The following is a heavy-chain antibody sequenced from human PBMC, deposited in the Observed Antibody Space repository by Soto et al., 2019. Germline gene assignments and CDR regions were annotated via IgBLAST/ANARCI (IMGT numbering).Heavy chain of an antibody. Sequence: ASVKVSCKASGGTFSSYAISWVRQAPGQGLEWMGGIIPIFGTANYAQKFQGRVTITADESTSTAYMELSSLRSEDTAVYYCASPSTAYCTNGVCAYYYYGMDVWGQATTVTVSS. CDR1: GGTFSSYA. D-gene: IGHD2-8*01. CDR2: IIPIFGTA. CDR3: ASPSTAYCTNGVCAYYYYGMDV. J-gene: IGHJ6*02. V-gene: IGHV1-69*13.